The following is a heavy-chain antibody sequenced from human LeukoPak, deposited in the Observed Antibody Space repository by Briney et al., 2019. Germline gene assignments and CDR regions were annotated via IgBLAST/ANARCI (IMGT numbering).Heavy chain of an antibody. D-gene: IGHD5-18*01. CDR3: ARLRGYSYGYFDY. J-gene: IGHJ4*02. CDR1: GFTFSSYS. CDR2: ISSSSSTI. V-gene: IGHV3-48*01. Sequence: PGGSLRLSCVASGFTFSSYSMNWVRQAPGKGLEWVSYISSSSSTIYYADSVKGRFTISRDNAKNSLYLQMNSLRAEDTAVYYCARLRGYSYGYFDYWGQGTLVTVSS.